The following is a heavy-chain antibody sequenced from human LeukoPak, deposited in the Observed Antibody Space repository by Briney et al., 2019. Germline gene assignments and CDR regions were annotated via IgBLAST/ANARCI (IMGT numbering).Heavy chain of an antibody. Sequence: PGGSLRLSCAASGFTFTTFGIHWVRQAPGKGLEWVAVISPDGNIEYYTDSVKGRFTISRDNSKNMIYLQMNSLRGEDSAVYYCAKINNDDDYWGQGTLVTVSS. CDR1: GFTFTTFG. V-gene: IGHV3-30*18. CDR3: AKINNDDDY. D-gene: IGHD1/OR15-1a*01. J-gene: IGHJ4*02. CDR2: ISPDGNIE.